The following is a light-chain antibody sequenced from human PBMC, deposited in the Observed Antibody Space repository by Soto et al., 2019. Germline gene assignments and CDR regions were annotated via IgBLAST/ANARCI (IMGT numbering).Light chain of an antibody. J-gene: IGLJ3*02. CDR2: AVR. V-gene: IGLV2-11*01. CDR3: FSYPANDNWV. Sequence: QSALTQPHSVAGSPGQSVTISCTGTNSDVGRYNSVSWYQQLPGKAPKIIISAVRQRPSGVPDRFSGSKSLNTASLTISGLQADYEADYFCFSYPANDNWVFGGGTKLTVL. CDR1: NSDVGRYNS.